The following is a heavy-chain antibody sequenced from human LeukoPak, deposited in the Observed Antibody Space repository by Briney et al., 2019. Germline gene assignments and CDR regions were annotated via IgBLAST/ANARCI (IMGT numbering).Heavy chain of an antibody. CDR1: GYTFTSYD. CDR3: ARGVGWFGELLVDYYYYMDV. V-gene: IGHV1-8*01. CDR2: MNPNSGNT. J-gene: IGHJ6*03. Sequence: ASVKVSCKASGYTFTSYDINWVRQATGQGLEWMGWMNPNSGNTGYAQKFQGRVTMTRNTSISTAYMELSSLRSEDTAVYYCARGVGWFGELLVDYYYYMDVWGKGTTVTISS. D-gene: IGHD3-10*01.